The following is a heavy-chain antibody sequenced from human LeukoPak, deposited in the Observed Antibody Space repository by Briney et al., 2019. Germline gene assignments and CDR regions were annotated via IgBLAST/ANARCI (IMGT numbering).Heavy chain of an antibody. J-gene: IGHJ4*02. D-gene: IGHD5-18*01. CDR3: AREGGGYSYGLFDY. CDR2: ISSSSSYI. V-gene: IGHV3-21*01. CDR1: GFTFSSYS. Sequence: GGSLRLSCAASGFTFSSYSMNWVRQAPGKGLEWVSSISSSSSYIYYADSVKGRFTISRDNAKNSLYLQMNSLRAEDTAVYYCAREGGGYSYGLFDYWGQGTLVTVSS.